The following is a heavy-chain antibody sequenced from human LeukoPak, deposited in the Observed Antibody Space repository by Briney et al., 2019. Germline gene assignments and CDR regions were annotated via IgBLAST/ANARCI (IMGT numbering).Heavy chain of an antibody. CDR2: IIPIFGTA. CDR1: GGTFSSYA. V-gene: IGHV1-69*13. CDR3: ARDHCYDSSGTSHLFDY. D-gene: IGHD3-22*01. J-gene: IGHJ4*02. Sequence: ASVKVSCKASGGTFSSYAISWVRQAPGQGLEWMGGIIPIFGTANYAQKFQGRVTITADESTSTAYMELSSLRSEDTAVYYCARDHCYDSSGTSHLFDYWGQGTLVTVSS.